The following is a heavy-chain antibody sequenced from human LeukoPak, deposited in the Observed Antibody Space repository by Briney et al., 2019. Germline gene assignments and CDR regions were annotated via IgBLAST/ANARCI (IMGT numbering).Heavy chain of an antibody. D-gene: IGHD6-13*01. CDR1: GYTFTGYY. V-gene: IGHV1-2*04. CDR3: ARARSGIAAAGTSNWFDP. CDR2: INPNSGGT. J-gene: IGHJ5*02. Sequence: ASVKVSCKASGYTFTGYYMHWVRQAPGQGLEWMGWINPNSGGTNYAQKFQGWVTMTRDTSISTAYMELSRLRSDDTAVYYCARARSGIAAAGTSNWFDPWGQGTLVTVSS.